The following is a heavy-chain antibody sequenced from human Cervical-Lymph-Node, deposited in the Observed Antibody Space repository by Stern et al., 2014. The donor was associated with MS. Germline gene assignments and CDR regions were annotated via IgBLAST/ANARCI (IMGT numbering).Heavy chain of an antibody. D-gene: IGHD2-15*01. CDR2: VIPRFGT. J-gene: IGHJ4*02. CDR1: RGTFSSYG. CDR3: ARTQYCSGGSCYSAGSLHSDS. Sequence: QVQLVESGAEVKKPGSSVKVSCKASRGTFSSYGISWVRQAPRQGLEWMGGVIPRFGTNYAQKFKGRVTITADESTSTAYMDLSSLRSEDTAVYYCARTQYCSGGSCYSAGSLHSDSWGQGTLVTVSS. V-gene: IGHV1-69*01.